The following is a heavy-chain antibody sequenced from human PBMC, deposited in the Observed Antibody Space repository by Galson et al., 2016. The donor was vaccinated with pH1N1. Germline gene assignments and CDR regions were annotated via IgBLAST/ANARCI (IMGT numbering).Heavy chain of an antibody. CDR2: IIPILGAP. CDR3: ARMSSGYNTIDS. CDR1: RDTFINYA. J-gene: IGHJ4*02. Sequence: SVKVSCKASRDTFINYAFSWVRQAPGKGLEWMGGIIPILGAPNYAQNFQGRVTISTDKSTTTAYMELTGRTSGDTAIYYCARMSSGYNTIDSWGQGTLITVSS. V-gene: IGHV1-69*10. D-gene: IGHD6-25*01.